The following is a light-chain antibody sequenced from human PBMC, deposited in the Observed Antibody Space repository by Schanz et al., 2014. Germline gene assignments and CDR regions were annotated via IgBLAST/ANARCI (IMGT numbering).Light chain of an antibody. J-gene: IGLJ2*01. CDR3: SSYAGSNTVV. Sequence: QSALTQPRSVSGSPGQSVTISCTGTSSDVGGYNYVSWYQQHPGKAPKLMIYEVNKRPSGVPDRFTGSKSGNTASLTVSGLQAEDEADYYCSSYAGSNTVVFGGGTKITVL. CDR1: SSDVGGYNY. CDR2: EVN. V-gene: IGLV2-8*01.